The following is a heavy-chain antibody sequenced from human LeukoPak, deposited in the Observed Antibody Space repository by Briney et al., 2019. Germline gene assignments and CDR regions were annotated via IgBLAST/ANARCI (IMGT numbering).Heavy chain of an antibody. Sequence: SETLSLTCTVSGGSISSYYWSWIRQPPGKGLEWIGYIYYSGSTNYNPSLKSRVTISVDTSKNQFSLKLSSVTAADTAVYYCARDRGQWLVRRLDYWGQGTLVTVSS. J-gene: IGHJ4*02. V-gene: IGHV4-59*12. CDR2: IYYSGST. CDR1: GGSISSYY. CDR3: ARDRGQWLVRRLDY. D-gene: IGHD6-19*01.